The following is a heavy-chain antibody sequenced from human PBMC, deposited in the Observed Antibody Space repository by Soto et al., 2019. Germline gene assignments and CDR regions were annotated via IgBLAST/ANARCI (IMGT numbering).Heavy chain of an antibody. CDR1: GYTFNSYG. Sequence: QGQLVQSGTEVKKPGASVKVSCKASGYTFNSYGISWVRQAPGQGLEWMGWISPYDDNTNYAQNLQGRVTMTTDTSTRTAYMELRSLRSDDTAVYYCARGGYYDSSGSRNYHYYGMDAWGQGTTVTVS. J-gene: IGHJ6*02. CDR3: ARGGYYDSSGSRNYHYYGMDA. CDR2: ISPYDDNT. V-gene: IGHV1-18*01. D-gene: IGHD3-22*01.